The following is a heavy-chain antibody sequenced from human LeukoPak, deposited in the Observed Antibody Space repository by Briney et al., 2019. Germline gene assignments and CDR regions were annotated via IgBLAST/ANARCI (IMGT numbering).Heavy chain of an antibody. CDR1: RYTLTELS. J-gene: IGHJ4*02. CDR3: GTSAASYFFDY. D-gene: IGHD1-26*01. CDR2: FDPEDGET. Sequence: ASVKDSCKLSRYTLTELSMHWVRPAPGKGLAWMGGFDPEDGETIYAQKFLGRVSMTEDTSTDTAYMELISLRSEDTAVYYCGTSAASYFFDYWGQGTLVTVSS. V-gene: IGHV1-24*01.